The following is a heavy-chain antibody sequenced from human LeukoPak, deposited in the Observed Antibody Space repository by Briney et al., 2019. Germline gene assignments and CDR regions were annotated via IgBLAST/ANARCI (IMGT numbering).Heavy chain of an antibody. D-gene: IGHD3-22*01. CDR2: ICPGDSDT. CDR3: ATHDYYDSSGYPYAFDI. J-gene: IGHJ3*02. V-gene: IGHV5-51*01. CDR1: GYSFTSYW. Sequence: GESLKISCKGSGYSFTSYWIGWVRQMPGKGLEWMGIICPGDSDTRYSPSFQGQVTISADKSISTAYLQWSSLKASDTAMYYCATHDYYDSSGYPYAFDIWGQGTMVTVSS.